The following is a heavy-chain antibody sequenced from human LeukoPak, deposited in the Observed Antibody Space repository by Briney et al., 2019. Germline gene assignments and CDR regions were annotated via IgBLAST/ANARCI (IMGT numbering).Heavy chain of an antibody. CDR3: AGSGYEPSYYYYYYMDV. J-gene: IGHJ6*03. V-gene: IGHV3-48*01. Sequence: PGGSLRLSCAASGFTFSSYSMNWVRQAPGKGLEWVSYISSSSSTIYYADSVKGRFTISRDNAKNSLHLQMNSLRAEDTAVYYCAGSGYEPSYYYYYYMDVWGKGTTVTVSS. CDR2: ISSSSSTI. D-gene: IGHD5-12*01. CDR1: GFTFSSYS.